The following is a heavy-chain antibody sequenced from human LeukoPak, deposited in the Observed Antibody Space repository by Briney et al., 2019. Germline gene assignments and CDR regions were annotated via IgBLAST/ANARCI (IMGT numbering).Heavy chain of an antibody. CDR1: GYTFTGHY. V-gene: IGHV1-2*02. D-gene: IGHD6-19*01. Sequence: ASVKVSCKASGYTFTGHYMHWVRQAPGQGLEWMGWINPNSGGTNYAQKFQGRVTMTRDTSISTAYMELSRLRSDDTAVYYCARDLEQWLDGGDAFDIWGQGTMVTVSS. J-gene: IGHJ3*02. CDR3: ARDLEQWLDGGDAFDI. CDR2: INPNSGGT.